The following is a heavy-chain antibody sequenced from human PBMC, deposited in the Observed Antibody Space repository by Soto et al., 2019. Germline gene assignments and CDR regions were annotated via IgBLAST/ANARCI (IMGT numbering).Heavy chain of an antibody. CDR2: IYYSGST. J-gene: IGHJ4*02. CDR1: GGSISSGGYY. CDR3: ATKIAAAAVYYFAF. V-gene: IGHV4-31*03. D-gene: IGHD6-13*01. Sequence: SETLSLTCTVSGGSISSGGYYWSWIRQLPGKGLEWIGYIYYSGSTFYNPSLKSRVTISVDTSKNQFSLKLSSVTAADTAVYYCATKIAAAAVYYFAFWGQGTLVTVSS.